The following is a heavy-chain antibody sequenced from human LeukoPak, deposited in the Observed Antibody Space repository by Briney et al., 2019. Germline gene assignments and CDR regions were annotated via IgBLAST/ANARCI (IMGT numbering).Heavy chain of an antibody. V-gene: IGHV3-7*03. CDR3: ARDRGY. CDR2: IKQDGSEK. J-gene: IGHJ4*02. CDR1: GLTFSRYW. Sequence: PGGSLRLSCEASGLTFSRYWMTWVRQAPGKGLEWVANIKQDGSEKYYVDSVKGRFTISRDNAKNSLYLQMNSLRAEDTAVYYCARDRGYWGQGTLVTVSS.